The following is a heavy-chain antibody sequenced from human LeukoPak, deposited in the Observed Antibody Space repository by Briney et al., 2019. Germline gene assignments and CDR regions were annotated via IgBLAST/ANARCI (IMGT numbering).Heavy chain of an antibody. Sequence: PGGSLRLSCAASGFTFDDYTMHWVRHAPGKGLEWVSLISWDGGSTYYADSVKGRFTISRDNSKNSLYLQMNSLRTEDTALYYCAKDSEQLVFYSYFDYWGQGTLVTVSS. D-gene: IGHD6-13*01. J-gene: IGHJ4*02. CDR3: AKDSEQLVFYSYFDY. V-gene: IGHV3-43*01. CDR2: ISWDGGST. CDR1: GFTFDDYT.